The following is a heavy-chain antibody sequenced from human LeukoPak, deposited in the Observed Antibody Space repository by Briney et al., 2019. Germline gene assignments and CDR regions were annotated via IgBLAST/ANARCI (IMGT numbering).Heavy chain of an antibody. J-gene: IGHJ4*02. CDR3: ARAGLGRYFDWLP. V-gene: IGHV4-34*01. CDR1: GGSFSGYY. CDR2: INHSGST. D-gene: IGHD3-9*01. Sequence: SETLSLTCAVYGGSFSGYYWSWIRQPPGKGLEWLGEINHSGSTNYNPSLKSRVTISVDTSKNQFSLKLSSVTAADTAVYYCARAGLGRYFDWLPWGQGTLVTVSS.